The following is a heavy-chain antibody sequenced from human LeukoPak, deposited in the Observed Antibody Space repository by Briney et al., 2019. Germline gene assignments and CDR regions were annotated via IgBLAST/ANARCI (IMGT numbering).Heavy chain of an antibody. CDR1: GFTFSSYW. CDR3: ARGRRYGDYVLDY. CDR2: INSDGSST. D-gene: IGHD4-17*01. Sequence: GGSLRLSCAASGFTFSSYWMHWVRQAPGKGLVWVSRINSDGSSTSYADSVKGRFTISRDNAKNTLYLQMNSLRAEDTAVYYCARGRRYGDYVLDYWGQGTLVTVSS. J-gene: IGHJ4*02. V-gene: IGHV3-74*01.